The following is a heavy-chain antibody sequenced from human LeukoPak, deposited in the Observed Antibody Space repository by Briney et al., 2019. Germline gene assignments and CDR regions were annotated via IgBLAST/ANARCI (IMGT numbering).Heavy chain of an antibody. CDR2: INDRGSTRS. CDR1: SGSFSGYY. CDR3: ARGRDVLRFLEWYRVYFDY. J-gene: IGHJ4*02. V-gene: IGHV4-34*01. D-gene: IGHD3-3*01. Sequence: PSETVSLTCAVDSGSFSGYYWSWIRQPPGKWLEWVGEINDRGSTRSSYNPSLKSRLTISVDTSKNPFSMKLSSVTAADTAVYYCARGRDVLRFLEWYRVYFDYWGQGTQVTVSS.